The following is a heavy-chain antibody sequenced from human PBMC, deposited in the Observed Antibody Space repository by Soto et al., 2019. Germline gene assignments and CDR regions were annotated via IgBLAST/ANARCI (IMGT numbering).Heavy chain of an antibody. V-gene: IGHV4-34*01. D-gene: IGHD2-15*01. Sequence: QVQLQQWGAGLLKPSETLSLTCAVYGGSFSGYYWSWIRQPPGKGLEWIGEINHSGGTNYNPSLKSRVTISVDTSKNQFSLKLSSVTAADTAVYYCARFLGYCSGGSCYFDIWGQGTMVTVSS. CDR3: ARFLGYCSGGSCYFDI. J-gene: IGHJ3*02. CDR2: INHSGGT. CDR1: GGSFSGYY.